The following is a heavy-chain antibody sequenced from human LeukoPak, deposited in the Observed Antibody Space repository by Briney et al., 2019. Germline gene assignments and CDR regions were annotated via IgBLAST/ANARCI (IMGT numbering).Heavy chain of an antibody. CDR1: GLTFSTFA. D-gene: IGHD6-13*01. CDR2: ISGDSASI. CDR3: ARSTRISWSSFDF. J-gene: IGHJ4*02. Sequence: GGSLRLSCAGSGLTFSTFAMDWVRQAPGKGPEWVSSISGDSASIYYADSVKRRLPVSRDNARNSLYLHMNSLKAEDTAVYYCARSTRISWSSFDFWGQGTLVTVSS. V-gene: IGHV3-21*01.